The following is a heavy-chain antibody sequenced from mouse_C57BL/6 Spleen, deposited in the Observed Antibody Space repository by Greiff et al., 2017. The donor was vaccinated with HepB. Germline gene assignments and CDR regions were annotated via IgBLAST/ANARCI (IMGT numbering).Heavy chain of an antibody. CDR1: GYTFTDYE. Sequence: VQLQQSGAELVRPGASVTLSCKASGYTFTDYEMHWVKQTPVHGLEWIGAIDPETGGTAYNQKFKGKAILTADKSSSTAYMEHRSLTSEDSAVYYCTRYYYGSSYWYFDVWGTGTTVTVSS. CDR3: TRYYYGSSYWYFDV. D-gene: IGHD1-1*01. V-gene: IGHV1-15*01. CDR2: IDPETGGT. J-gene: IGHJ1*03.